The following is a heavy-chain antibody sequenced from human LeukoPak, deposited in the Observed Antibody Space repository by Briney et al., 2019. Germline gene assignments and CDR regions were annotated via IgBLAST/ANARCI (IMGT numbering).Heavy chain of an antibody. CDR1: GFTFSIYS. V-gene: IGHV3-21*01. CDR2: VSTSGSYI. CDR3: ARDNYYSVMDV. Sequence: GGSLRLSCAASGFTFSIYSMNWVRQAPGKGLECVSYVSTSGSYIYHADSVKGRFTISRDNAKNSLYLQMNSLRAEDTAVYYCARDNYYSVMDVWGQGTTVTVSS. J-gene: IGHJ6*02.